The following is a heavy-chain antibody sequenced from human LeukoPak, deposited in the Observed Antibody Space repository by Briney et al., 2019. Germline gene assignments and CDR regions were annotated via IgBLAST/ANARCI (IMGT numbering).Heavy chain of an antibody. CDR2: MKSNSGDT. Sequence: GASVKVSCKTCGYTFTGYDINWGRQDPGHGLEGVGWMKSNSGDTRFAQKFQGRVTMTRNTSISTAFMELSSLRSEDTAVYYCARGEYSSSWYPFDYWGQGSLVTVSS. J-gene: IGHJ4*02. CDR3: ARGEYSSSWYPFDY. CDR1: GYTFTGYD. V-gene: IGHV1-8*01. D-gene: IGHD6-13*01.